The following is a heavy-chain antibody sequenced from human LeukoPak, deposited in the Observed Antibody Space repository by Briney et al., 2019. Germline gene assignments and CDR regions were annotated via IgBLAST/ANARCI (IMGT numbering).Heavy chain of an antibody. V-gene: IGHV4-34*01. CDR3: ARNLAAMWDSSGYTHFDY. J-gene: IGHJ4*02. Sequence: SETLSLTCAVYGVSFSGYYWSWVRQPPGKGREWVGEINHSGSTNYNPSRKSRVTISVETSKNQFSLKLSWWAAADTAVYYCARNLAAMWDSSGYTHFDYWGQGTLVTVSS. D-gene: IGHD3-22*01. CDR1: GVSFSGYY. CDR2: INHSGST.